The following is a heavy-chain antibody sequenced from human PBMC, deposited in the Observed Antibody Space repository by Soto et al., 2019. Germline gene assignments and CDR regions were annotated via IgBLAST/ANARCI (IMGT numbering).Heavy chain of an antibody. Sequence: AETLSLTCNVSGGSISNFHLSWIRQPPGKGLEWIGYIYYSGNYYNPSLTSRVSMSLDKSKNQFSLHLKSVTAADTALYFCALGGYNYGRPFDFWGQGTRVTVSS. CDR1: GGSISNFH. J-gene: IGHJ4*02. D-gene: IGHD5-18*01. V-gene: IGHV4-59*01. CDR2: IYYSGN. CDR3: ALGGYNYGRPFDF.